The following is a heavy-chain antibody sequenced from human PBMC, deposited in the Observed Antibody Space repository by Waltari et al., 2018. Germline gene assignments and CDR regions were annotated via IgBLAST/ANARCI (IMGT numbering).Heavy chain of an antibody. J-gene: IGHJ4*02. CDR2: ISYDANNQ. CDR1: GFSFDNYD. CDR3: ASVADSGYKTN. V-gene: IGHV3-30-3*01. D-gene: IGHD5-12*01. Sequence: QVQLVESGGGVVQPGRSLRLSWAAPGFSFDNYDMHWVRLARGKGLEWVAAISYDANNQYSTDSVKGRFTISRDNSKNLLYLQMNSLQTADTAVYYCASVADSGYKTNWGQGTLVTVSS.